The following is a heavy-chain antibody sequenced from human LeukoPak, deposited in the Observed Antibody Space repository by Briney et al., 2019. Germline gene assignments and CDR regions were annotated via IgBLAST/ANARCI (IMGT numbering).Heavy chain of an antibody. Sequence: ASVKVSCKASGYTFTSYGISWVRQAPGQGLEWMGWISAYNGNTNYAQKLQGRVTMTTDTSTSTAYMELRSLRSDDTAVYYCARGYLYDYVWGSYRAFDYWGQGTLVTVSS. V-gene: IGHV1-18*01. D-gene: IGHD3-16*02. CDR1: GYTFTSYG. CDR2: ISAYNGNT. CDR3: ARGYLYDYVWGSYRAFDY. J-gene: IGHJ4*02.